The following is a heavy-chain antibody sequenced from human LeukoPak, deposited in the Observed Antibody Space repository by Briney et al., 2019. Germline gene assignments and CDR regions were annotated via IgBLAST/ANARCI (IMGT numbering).Heavy chain of an antibody. CDR2: FDPEDGET. CDR3: ATGLRDDILTGYSNLLDY. Sequence: ASVTVSCKVSGYTLTELSMHWVRQAPGKGLEWMRGFDPEDGETIYAQKFQGRVTMTEDTSTDTAYMELSSLRSEDTAVYYCATGLRDDILTGYSNLLDYWGQGTLVTVSS. D-gene: IGHD3-9*01. CDR1: GYTLTELS. J-gene: IGHJ4*02. V-gene: IGHV1-24*01.